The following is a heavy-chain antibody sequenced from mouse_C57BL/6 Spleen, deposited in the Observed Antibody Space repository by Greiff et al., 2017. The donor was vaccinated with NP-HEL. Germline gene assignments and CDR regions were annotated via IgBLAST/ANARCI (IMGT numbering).Heavy chain of an antibody. D-gene: IGHD1-1*01. CDR3: ARDYYGSSYPLYAMDY. J-gene: IGHJ4*01. Sequence: VQLKESGAELVKPGASVKLSCTASGFNIKDYYMHWVKQRTEQGLEWIGRIDPEDGETKYAPKFQGKATITADTSSNTAYLQLSSLTSEDTAVYYCARDYYGSSYPLYAMDYWGQGTSVTVSS. CDR1: GFNIKDYY. CDR2: IDPEDGET. V-gene: IGHV14-2*01.